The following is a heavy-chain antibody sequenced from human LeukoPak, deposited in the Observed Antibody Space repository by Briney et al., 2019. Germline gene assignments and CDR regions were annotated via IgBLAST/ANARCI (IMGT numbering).Heavy chain of an antibody. CDR3: ARSLASRYFDWLPLDY. V-gene: IGHV4-59*01. D-gene: IGHD3-9*01. CDR2: IYYSGST. J-gene: IGHJ4*02. Sequence: PSETLSLTCTVSGGSISSYYWSWIRQPPGKGLEWIGYIYYSGSTNYNPSLKSRVTISVDTSKNQFSLKLSSVTAADTAVYYCARSLASRYFDWLPLDYWGQGTLVTVSS. CDR1: GGSISSYY.